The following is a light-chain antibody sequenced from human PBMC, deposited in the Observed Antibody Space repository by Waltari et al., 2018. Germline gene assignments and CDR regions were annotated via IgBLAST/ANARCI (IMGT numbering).Light chain of an antibody. Sequence: DIVMTQSPDSLAVSLGGRGTINCKSSHSVPYSSNSKNDLAWYQQEPGQPPKVLIYWASTRESGVPDRFSGSGSGTDFTLTISSLQAEDVAVYYCQQYFGLPLTFGGGTKLEIK. V-gene: IGKV4-1*01. CDR1: HSVPYSSNSKND. CDR3: QQYFGLPLT. J-gene: IGKJ4*01. CDR2: WAS.